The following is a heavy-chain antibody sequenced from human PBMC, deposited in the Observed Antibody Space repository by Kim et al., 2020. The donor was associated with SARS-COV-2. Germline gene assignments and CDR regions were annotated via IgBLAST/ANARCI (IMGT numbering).Heavy chain of an antibody. J-gene: IGHJ4*02. CDR2: INHSGST. Sequence: SETLSLTCAVYGGSFSGYYWSWIRQPPGKGLEWIGEINHSGSTNYNPSLKSRVTISVDTSKNQFSLKLSAVTAADTAVYYCARGSPTTGTTGWGQGTLVTVSS. CDR1: GGSFSGYY. D-gene: IGHD1-1*01. CDR3: ARGSPTTGTTG. V-gene: IGHV4-34*01.